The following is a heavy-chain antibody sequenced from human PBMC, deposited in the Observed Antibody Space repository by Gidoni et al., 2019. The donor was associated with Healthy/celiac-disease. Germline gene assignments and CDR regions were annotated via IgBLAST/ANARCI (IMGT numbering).Heavy chain of an antibody. CDR2: ISYDGSNK. Sequence: QVQLVESGGGVVQPGRSLRLSCAASGFTFSSYGMHWVRQAPGKGLEWVAVISYDGSNKYYADSVKGRFTISRDNSKNTLYLQMNSLRAEDTAVYYCAKGERGSGWYPDYWGQGTLVTVSS. CDR1: GFTFSSYG. J-gene: IGHJ4*02. CDR3: AKGERGSGWYPDY. V-gene: IGHV3-30*18. D-gene: IGHD6-19*01.